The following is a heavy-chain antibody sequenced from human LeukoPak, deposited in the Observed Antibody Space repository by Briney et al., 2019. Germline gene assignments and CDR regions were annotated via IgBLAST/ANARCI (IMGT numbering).Heavy chain of an antibody. CDR2: IHAGNGNT. Sequence: ASVKVSCKASGYTFTNYAMHWLRQALGQGLEWMGWIHAGNGNTKYSQKFQGRVTITRDISASTAYMELSSLRSEDTAVYYCARLRHYYYYMDVWGKGTTVTVSS. J-gene: IGHJ6*03. CDR1: GYTFTNYA. V-gene: IGHV1-3*01. CDR3: ARLRHYYYYMDV.